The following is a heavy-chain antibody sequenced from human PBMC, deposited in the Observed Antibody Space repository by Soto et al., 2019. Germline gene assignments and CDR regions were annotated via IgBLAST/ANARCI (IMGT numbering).Heavy chain of an antibody. CDR1: GYTVTSDD. Sequence: ASVKVSCKASGYTVTSDDMHWVRQGPGRGLEWMGIITPSGGSTSYAQKFQGRATMTSDTSTSTVYMELSSLRSEATAVYYSARQQLNLPFAYWGQGTLVTVSS. CDR3: ARQQLNLPFAY. CDR2: ITPSGGST. J-gene: IGHJ4*02. V-gene: IGHV1-46*01. D-gene: IGHD6-13*01.